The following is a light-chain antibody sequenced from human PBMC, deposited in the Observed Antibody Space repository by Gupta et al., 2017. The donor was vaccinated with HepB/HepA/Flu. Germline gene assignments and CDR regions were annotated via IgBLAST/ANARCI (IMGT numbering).Light chain of an antibody. Sequence: GPTQPASVFWSPGQADTISCTGTSSDVGGYNYVSWYQQHPGKAPKLMIYDVSNRPSGVSNRFSGSKSGNTASLTISGLQAEDEADYYCSSYTSSSTPWVFGGGTKLTVL. CDR1: SSDVGGYNY. CDR2: DVS. V-gene: IGLV2-14*03. J-gene: IGLJ3*02. CDR3: SSYTSSSTPWV.